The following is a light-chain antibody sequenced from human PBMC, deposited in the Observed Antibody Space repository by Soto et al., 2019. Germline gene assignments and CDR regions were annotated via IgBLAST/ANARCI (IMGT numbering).Light chain of an antibody. CDR2: DVS. Sequence: QSALTQPASVSGSPGQSITISCTGTSSDVGGYNYVSWYQQHPGKAPKLMIYDVSNRPSGVSNRFSGSKSGNTASLTISGLQAEDEADCYCSSYTSSSTLHVFGTGTKLTVL. CDR3: SSYTSSSTLHV. J-gene: IGLJ1*01. CDR1: SSDVGGYNY. V-gene: IGLV2-14*01.